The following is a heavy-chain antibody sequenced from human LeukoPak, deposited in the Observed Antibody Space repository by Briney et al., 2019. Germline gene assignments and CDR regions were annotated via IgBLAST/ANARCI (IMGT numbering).Heavy chain of an antibody. CDR3: ARKTYYYDTSPAGWFDT. D-gene: IGHD3-22*01. Sequence: GGSLRLSCAASGLTFRTYAMSWVRQAPGKGLEWVANINQDGNAKNYVDSVEGRFTISRDNAKNSLYLQMNSLRAEDTAIYYCARKTYYYDTSPAGWFDTWGQGTLGTVSS. CDR1: GLTFRTYA. CDR2: INQDGNAK. V-gene: IGHV3-7*01. J-gene: IGHJ5*02.